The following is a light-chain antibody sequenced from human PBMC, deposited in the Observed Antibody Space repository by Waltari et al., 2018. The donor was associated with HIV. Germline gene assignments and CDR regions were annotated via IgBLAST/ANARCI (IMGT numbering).Light chain of an antibody. CDR2: SNT. V-gene: IGLV1-44*01. Sequence: QSVLTQPPSASGTPGQRVTIPCSGSRPNIGINAVNWYQQFPGTAPNLRIYSNTQRPSVVPDRFSGSKSGTSASLAISGLQSEDEADYYCAAWDDSLNGLVFGTGTKVTVL. CDR1: RPNIGINA. J-gene: IGLJ1*01. CDR3: AAWDDSLNGLV.